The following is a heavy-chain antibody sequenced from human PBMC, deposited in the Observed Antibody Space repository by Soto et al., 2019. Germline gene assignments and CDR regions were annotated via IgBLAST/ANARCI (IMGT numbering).Heavy chain of an antibody. J-gene: IGHJ6*02. CDR3: ARDLRFQGHDYADYLGYGMDV. CDR1: GGSISPYY. V-gene: IGHV4-59*01. Sequence: PSETLSLTCTVSGGSISPYYWSWIRQPPGKGLEWLGYIYYRGSTDYNPSLKSRVTISVDTSTNQFSLNLSSVTAADTAVYYCARDLRFQGHDYADYLGYGMDVWGQGTTVTVSS. CDR2: IYYRGST. D-gene: IGHD4-17*01.